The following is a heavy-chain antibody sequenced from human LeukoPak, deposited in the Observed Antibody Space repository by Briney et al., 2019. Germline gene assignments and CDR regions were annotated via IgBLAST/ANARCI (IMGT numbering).Heavy chain of an antibody. V-gene: IGHV4-59*08. J-gene: IGHJ4*02. CDR2: IYYSGST. Sequence: SETLSLTCSVSGDSINSYYWSWIRQPPGKGLEWIGNIYYSGSTNYNPSLKSRVTISVDTSKNQFSLKLSSVTAADTAVYYCARQGADDRSIVGAANFDFWGQGALVTVSS. D-gene: IGHD1-26*01. CDR3: ARQGADDRSIVGAANFDF. CDR1: GDSINSYY.